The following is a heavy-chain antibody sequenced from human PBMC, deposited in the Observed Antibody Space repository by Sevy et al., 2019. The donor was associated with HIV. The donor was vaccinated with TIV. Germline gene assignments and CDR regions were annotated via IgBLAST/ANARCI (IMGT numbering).Heavy chain of an antibody. V-gene: IGHV1-24*01. J-gene: IGHJ3*02. Sequence: ASVKVSCKVSGYTLTELSMHWVRQAPGKGLEWMGGFDPADGETIYAQKFHGRVTMTEDKSTDTAYMELSSLRSEDTAVYYCATVSKLELRAFDIWGQGTMVTVSS. CDR3: ATVSKLELRAFDI. D-gene: IGHD1-7*01. CDR2: FDPADGET. CDR1: GYTLTELS.